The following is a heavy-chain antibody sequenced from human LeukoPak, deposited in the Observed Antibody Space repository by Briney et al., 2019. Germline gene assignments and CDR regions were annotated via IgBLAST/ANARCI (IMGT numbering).Heavy chain of an antibody. CDR1: GFTFSDYY. CDR2: ISSSGSTI. D-gene: IGHD6-13*01. J-gene: IGHJ4*02. V-gene: IGHV3-11*01. CDR3: ARDPRRYSSSSQVY. Sequence: GGSLRLSCAASGFTFSDYYMSWIRQAPGKGLEWVSYISSSGSTIYYADSVKGRFTISRDNAKNSLYLQMNSLRAEDTAVYYCARDPRRYSSSSQVYWGQGTLVTVSS.